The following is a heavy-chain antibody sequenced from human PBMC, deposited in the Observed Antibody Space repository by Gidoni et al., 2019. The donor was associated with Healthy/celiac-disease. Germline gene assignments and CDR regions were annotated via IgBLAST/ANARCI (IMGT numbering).Heavy chain of an antibody. CDR1: GYTFTGYY. CDR3: ARDHITALAGINWFDP. V-gene: IGHV1-2*02. J-gene: IGHJ5*02. CDR2: INPNSGGT. Sequence: QVQLVQSGAEVKKPGASVKVSCKASGYTFTGYYMHWVRQAPGQGLEGMGWINPNSGGTKYAQKFQGRVTMTRDTSISTAYMELSRLRSDDTAVYYCARDHITALAGINWFDPWGQGTLVTVSS. D-gene: IGHD6-6*01.